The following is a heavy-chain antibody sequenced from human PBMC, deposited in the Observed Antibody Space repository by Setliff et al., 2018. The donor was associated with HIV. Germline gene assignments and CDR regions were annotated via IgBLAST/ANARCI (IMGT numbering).Heavy chain of an antibody. CDR2: ISGSSSYW. J-gene: IGHJ6*03. D-gene: IGHD4-4*01. CDR1: GFTFSRHA. Sequence: PGGSLRLSCTASGFTFSRHAMTWVRQAPGKGLEWVSAISGSSSYWKYGDSVKGRFTISRDNAKNSLLLQMNSLRAEDTAVYHCAREIRAGNYPPYSYYFYMDVWGKGTTVTVSS. V-gene: IGHV3-21*01. CDR3: AREIRAGNYPPYSYYFYMDV.